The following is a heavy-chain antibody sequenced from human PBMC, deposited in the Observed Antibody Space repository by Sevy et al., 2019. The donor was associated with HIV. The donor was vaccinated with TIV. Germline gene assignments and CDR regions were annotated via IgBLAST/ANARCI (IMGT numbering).Heavy chain of an antibody. Sequence: GGSLRLSCVASGFTFNNFWMAWVRQAPGKGLEWFANIKPDGSESNHVGSVKGRFTISRDNAKNSLYLQMNSLTDEDTAVYYCARDVGGGYFDYWGQGTLVTVSS. V-gene: IGHV3-7*03. D-gene: IGHD3-16*01. CDR2: IKPDGSES. CDR3: ARDVGGGYFDY. CDR1: GFTFNNFW. J-gene: IGHJ4*01.